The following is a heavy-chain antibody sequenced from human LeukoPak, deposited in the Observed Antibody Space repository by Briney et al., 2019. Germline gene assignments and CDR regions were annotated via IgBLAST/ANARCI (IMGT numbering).Heavy chain of an antibody. D-gene: IGHD3-3*01. CDR2: IKQDGSEK. CDR1: GFTFSSYW. J-gene: IGHJ4*02. Sequence: GGSLRLSCAASGFTFSSYWMNWVRQAPGKGLEWVANIKQDGSEKYYVDSVKGRFTISRDNAKNSLYLQMNSLRAEDTAVYYCARGADFLPPPLASRVQGTLVTVSS. V-gene: IGHV3-7*01. CDR3: ARGADFLPPPLAS.